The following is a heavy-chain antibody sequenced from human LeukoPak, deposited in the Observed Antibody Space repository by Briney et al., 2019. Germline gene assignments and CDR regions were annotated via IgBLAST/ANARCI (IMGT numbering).Heavy chain of an antibody. CDR1: GGTFSSYA. V-gene: IGHV1-69*01. Sequence: SVKVSCKASGGTFSSYAISWVRQAPGQGLEWMGGIIPIFGTANYAQKFQGRVTIIADESTSTAYVELSSLRSEDTAVYYCAREFRGPGITIFGVAPYYGMDVWGQGTTVTVSS. J-gene: IGHJ6*02. CDR2: IIPIFGTA. CDR3: AREFRGPGITIFGVAPYYGMDV. D-gene: IGHD3-3*01.